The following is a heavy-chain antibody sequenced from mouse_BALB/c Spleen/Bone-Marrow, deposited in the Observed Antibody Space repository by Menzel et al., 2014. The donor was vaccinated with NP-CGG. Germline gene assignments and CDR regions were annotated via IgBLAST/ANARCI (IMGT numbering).Heavy chain of an antibody. J-gene: IGHJ3*01. CDR2: INPDSSTI. CDR3: ARLYYYGRFAY. D-gene: IGHD1-1*01. V-gene: IGHV4-1*02. Sequence: EVQVVESGGGLVQPGGSLKLSCAASGFDFSRYWMSWVRQAPGKGVEWIGEINPDSSTINYTPSLKDKFIISRDNAKNTLSLRMSKLRSEDTGLYYCARLYYYGRFAYWGQGTLVTVSA. CDR1: GFDFSRYW.